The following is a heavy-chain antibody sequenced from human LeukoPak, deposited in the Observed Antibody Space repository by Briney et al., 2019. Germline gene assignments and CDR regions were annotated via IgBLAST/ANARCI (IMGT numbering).Heavy chain of an antibody. CDR2: IKQDGSEK. CDR3: GRDIATAVDY. V-gene: IGHV3-7*01. Sequence: PGGSLRLSCAASGFTFSIYWMTWVRQAPGKGLEWVANIKQDGSEKYYVDSVKGRFTISRDNAKNTLYLQMNSLRAEDTAIYYCGRDIATAVDYWGLGTLVTVSS. J-gene: IGHJ4*02. CDR1: GFTFSIYW. D-gene: IGHD6-13*01.